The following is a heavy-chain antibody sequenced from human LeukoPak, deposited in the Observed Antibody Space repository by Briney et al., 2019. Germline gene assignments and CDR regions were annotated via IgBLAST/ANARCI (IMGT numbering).Heavy chain of an antibody. CDR1: EFTFSSYI. J-gene: IGHJ6*03. CDR2: ISGSSNNI. CDR3: ARFAAGGSYYYYMDV. D-gene: IGHD6-25*01. V-gene: IGHV3-21*01. Sequence: GGSLRLSCAASEFTFSSYIMNWVRQAPGKGLEWVSSISGSSNNIYYTDSVKGRFTISRDNAKNSLYLQMNSLRADDTAVYYCARFAAGGSYYYYMDVWGKGTTVTVSS.